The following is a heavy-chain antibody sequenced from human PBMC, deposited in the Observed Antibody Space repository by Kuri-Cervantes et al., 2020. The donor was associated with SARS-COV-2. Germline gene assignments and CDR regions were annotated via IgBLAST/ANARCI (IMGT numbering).Heavy chain of an antibody. V-gene: IGHV3-23*01. Sequence: GGSLRLSCAASGFTSSNYGMNWVRQAPGKGLEWLSFISSSGHRADYADSVSGRFTISRDNSKNTLYLQMNSLRAEDTATYFCARGTGWYVFDYWGQGTLVTVSS. CDR3: ARGTGWYVFDY. D-gene: IGHD6-19*01. J-gene: IGHJ4*02. CDR2: ISSSGHRA. CDR1: GFTSSNYG.